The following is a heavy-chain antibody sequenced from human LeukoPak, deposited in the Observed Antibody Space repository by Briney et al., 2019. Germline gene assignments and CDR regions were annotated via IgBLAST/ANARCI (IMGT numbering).Heavy chain of an antibody. CDR2: ISYDGSNK. Sequence: GGSLRLSCAASGFTFSSYAMHWVRQAPGKGLEWVAVISYDGSNKYYADSVKGRFTISRDNSKNTLYLQMSSLRAEDTAVYHCARATDSSGCCTFDYWGQGTLVTVSS. CDR3: ARATDSSGCCTFDY. D-gene: IGHD3-22*01. V-gene: IGHV3-30*04. J-gene: IGHJ4*02. CDR1: GFTFSSYA.